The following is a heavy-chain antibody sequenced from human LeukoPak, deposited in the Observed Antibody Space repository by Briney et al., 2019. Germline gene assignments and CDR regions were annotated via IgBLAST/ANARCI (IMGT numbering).Heavy chain of an antibody. Sequence: PGGSLRLSCTASGFTFSNYGIHWVRQAPGKGLEWVAFIQKDGNNKYYADSVKGRFTISRDNAKHTLYLQMNSLRAEDTAMYYCARDSQVGDLDYWGQGTLVTVSS. V-gene: IGHV3-30*02. J-gene: IGHJ4*02. D-gene: IGHD1-26*01. CDR2: IQKDGNNK. CDR1: GFTFSNYG. CDR3: ARDSQVGDLDY.